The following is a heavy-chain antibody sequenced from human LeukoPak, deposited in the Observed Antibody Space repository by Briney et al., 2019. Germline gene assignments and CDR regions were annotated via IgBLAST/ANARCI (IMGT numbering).Heavy chain of an antibody. D-gene: IGHD6-19*01. J-gene: IGHJ4*02. CDR1: GGSISSSSYY. CDR3: ARDPSYSSGWYDDDY. Sequence: SETLSLTCTVSGGSISSSSYYWGWIRQPPGTGLEGIGSIYYSGSTYYNPSLKSRVTISVDTSKNQFSLKLSSVTAADTAVYYCARDPSYSSGWYDDDYWGQGTLVTVSS. V-gene: IGHV4-39*02. CDR2: IYYSGST.